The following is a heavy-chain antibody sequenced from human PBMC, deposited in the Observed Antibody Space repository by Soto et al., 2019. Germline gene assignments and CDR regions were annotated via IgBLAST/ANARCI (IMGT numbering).Heavy chain of an antibody. D-gene: IGHD4-4*01. V-gene: IGHV4-31*03. Sequence: KPSETLSLTCTVSCGSISSGGYYWSWIRQHPGKGLEWIGYIYYSGSTYYNPSLKSRVTISVDTSKNQFSLKLSSVTAADTAVYYCARAGGLMTTIDYWGQGTLVTVSS. CDR1: CGSISSGGYY. CDR3: ARAGGLMTTIDY. CDR2: IYYSGST. J-gene: IGHJ4*02.